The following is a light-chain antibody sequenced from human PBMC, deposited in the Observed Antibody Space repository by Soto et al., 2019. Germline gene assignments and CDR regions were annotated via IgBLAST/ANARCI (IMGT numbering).Light chain of an antibody. CDR2: RTS. CDR1: QSISSN. V-gene: IGKV3-15*01. J-gene: IGKJ4*01. Sequence: EIVMTQSPSTLSVSPWERSTLSFMASQSISSNLAWYQQKPGQAPRLLMFRTSSRATGFPARFSGSGSGTEFNLTISSLQSEDFGVYYCQYYNNWLATFGGGTKVDIK. CDR3: QYYNNWLAT.